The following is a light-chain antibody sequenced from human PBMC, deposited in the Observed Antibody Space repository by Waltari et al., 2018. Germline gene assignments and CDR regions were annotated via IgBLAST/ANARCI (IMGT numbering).Light chain of an antibody. J-gene: IGLJ3*02. CDR1: SSDVGGYNY. CDR3: CSYAFSSNWV. V-gene: IGLV2-8*01. CDR2: EVS. Sequence: QSALTQPPSASGSPGQSVTISCTGTSSDVGGYNYVSWYQQHPGKAPKLMIFEVSKRPAGVPDSFSGSKTGNTASLTVSGLQAEDEADYYCCSYAFSSNWVFGGGTKLTVL.